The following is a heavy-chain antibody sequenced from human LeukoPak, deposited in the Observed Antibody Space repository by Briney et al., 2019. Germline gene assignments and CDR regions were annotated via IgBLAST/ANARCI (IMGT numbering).Heavy chain of an antibody. CDR3: AKATCSGANCFSNSRDAFDI. CDR1: GIIFSDFG. CDR2: IWYDGSNK. Sequence: SGGSLRLPCAASGIIFSDFGMHWVRQAPGKGLEWMAIIWYDGSNKYYADSVKGRFTIPRDNSQNTMYLQMNSLRAEDTAVYYCAKATCSGANCFSNSRDAFDIWGQGTMVTVSS. J-gene: IGHJ3*02. V-gene: IGHV3-33*06. D-gene: IGHD2-15*01.